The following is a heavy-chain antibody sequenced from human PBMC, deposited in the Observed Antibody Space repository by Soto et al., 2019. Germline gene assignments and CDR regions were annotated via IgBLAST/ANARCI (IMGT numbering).Heavy chain of an antibody. Sequence: QVQLVQSGAEVKKPGSSVKVSCKASGGTFSSYAISWVRQAPGQGLEWMGGIIPIFGTANYAQKFQGRVTITADESTSTAYMELRSLRSEDTAVYYGAREHHEYSSSSDYYYYGMDVWGQGTTVTVSS. CDR3: AREHHEYSSSSDYYYYGMDV. CDR2: IIPIFGTA. CDR1: GGTFSSYA. J-gene: IGHJ6*02. V-gene: IGHV1-69*01. D-gene: IGHD6-6*01.